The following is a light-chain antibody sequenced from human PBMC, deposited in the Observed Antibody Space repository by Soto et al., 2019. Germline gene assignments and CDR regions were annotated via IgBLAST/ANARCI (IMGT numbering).Light chain of an antibody. CDR1: QSVSSN. CDR2: GAS. CDR3: QQRSNWPPLAT. V-gene: IGKV3-11*01. J-gene: IGKJ5*01. Sequence: EIVMTQSPATLSVSPGGRATLSCRASQSVSSNLAWYQQKPGQAPRLLIYGASNRATGIPARFSGSGSGTDFTLTISSLEPEDFAVYYCQQRSNWPPLATFGQGTRLEIK.